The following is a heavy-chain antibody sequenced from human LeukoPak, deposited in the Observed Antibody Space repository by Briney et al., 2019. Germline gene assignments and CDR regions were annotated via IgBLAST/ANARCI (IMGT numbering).Heavy chain of an antibody. V-gene: IGHV4-30-4*01. CDR3: ARTTLYYDSSGYHFDY. J-gene: IGHJ4*02. CDR1: GGSISSGDYY. CDR2: IYYSGST. Sequence: SETLSLTCTVSGGSISSGDYYWSWIRQPPGKGLEWIGYIYYSGSTYYNPSLKSRVTISVDTSKNQFSLKLGSVTAADTAVYYCARTTLYYDSSGYHFDYWGQGTLVTVSS. D-gene: IGHD3-22*01.